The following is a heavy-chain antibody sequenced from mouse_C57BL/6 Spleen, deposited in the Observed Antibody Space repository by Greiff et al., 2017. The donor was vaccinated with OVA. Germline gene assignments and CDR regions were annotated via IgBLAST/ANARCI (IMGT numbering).Heavy chain of an antibody. D-gene: IGHD4-1*01. CDR3: ASSGTYWYFDV. CDR1: GYTFTDYN. V-gene: IGHV1-18*01. CDR2: INPNNGGT. Sequence: EVQLQQSGPELVKPGASVKITCKASGYTFTDYNMDWVKQSHGKSLEWIGDINPNNGGTIYNQKFKGKATLTVDKSSSTAYMELRSLTSEDTAVYYCASSGTYWYFDVWGTGTTVTVSS. J-gene: IGHJ1*03.